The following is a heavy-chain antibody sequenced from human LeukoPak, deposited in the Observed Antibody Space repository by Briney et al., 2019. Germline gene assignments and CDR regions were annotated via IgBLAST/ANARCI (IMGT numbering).Heavy chain of an antibody. CDR2: IIPIFDTP. J-gene: IGHJ4*02. D-gene: IGHD4-17*01. V-gene: IGHV1-69*06. Sequence: GASVKVSCKASGGTFSNYAISWVRQAPGQGLEWMGGIIPIFDTPNFAQKFQGRVTITADKSTSTAYMELSRLRSEDTAVYYCARAVQVTTGGLFDYRGQGTLVTVSS. CDR1: GGTFSNYA. CDR3: ARAVQVTTGGLFDY.